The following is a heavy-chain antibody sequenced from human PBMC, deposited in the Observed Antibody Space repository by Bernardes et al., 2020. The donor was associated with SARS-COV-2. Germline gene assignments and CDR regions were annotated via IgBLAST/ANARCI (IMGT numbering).Heavy chain of an antibody. Sequence: ASVKVSCKASGYTFTGYYMHWVRQAPGQGLEWMGWINPNSGGTNYAQKFQGRVTMTRDTSISTAYMELSRLRSDDTAVYYCARERVIEDIVVVPYFDYWGQGTLVTVSS. CDR1: GYTFTGYY. D-gene: IGHD2-2*01. CDR2: INPNSGGT. CDR3: ARERVIEDIVVVPYFDY. V-gene: IGHV1-2*02. J-gene: IGHJ4*02.